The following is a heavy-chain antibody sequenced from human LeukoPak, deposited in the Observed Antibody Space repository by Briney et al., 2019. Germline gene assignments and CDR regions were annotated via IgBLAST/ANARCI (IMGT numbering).Heavy chain of an antibody. CDR2: INWNGGST. D-gene: IGHD6-6*01. J-gene: IGHJ4*02. CDR3: AKDSSWRYFDY. Sequence: GGSLRLSCAASGFTFDDYGMIWLRQAPGKGLDWVSGINWNGGSTGYADSVKGRFTISRDNSKNTLYLQMNSLRAEDTAVYYCAKDSSWRYFDYWGQGTLVTVSS. V-gene: IGHV3-20*04. CDR1: GFTFDDYG.